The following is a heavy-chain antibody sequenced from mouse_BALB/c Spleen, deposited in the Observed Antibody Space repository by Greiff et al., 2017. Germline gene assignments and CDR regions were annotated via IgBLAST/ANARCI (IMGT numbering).Heavy chain of an antibody. CDR2: INPNNGGT. CDR1: GYAFTSYN. CDR3: ARRGDDGYYVWFAY. Sequence: VQLQQSGPELEKPGASVKVSCKASGYAFTSYNMYWVKQSHGKSLEWIGDINPNNGGTIYNQKFKGKATLTVDKSSSTAYMELRSLTSEDTAVYYCARRGDDGYYVWFAYWGQGTLVTVSA. D-gene: IGHD2-3*01. V-gene: IGHV1-18*01. J-gene: IGHJ3*01.